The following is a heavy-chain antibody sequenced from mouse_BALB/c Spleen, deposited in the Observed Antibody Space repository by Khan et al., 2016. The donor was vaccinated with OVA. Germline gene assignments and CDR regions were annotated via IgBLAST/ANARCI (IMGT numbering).Heavy chain of an antibody. D-gene: IGHD2-10*01. CDR1: GFSLTNYG. CDR3: DRQPYYHYYIMDY. V-gene: IGHV2-6-1*01. CDR2: IWSDGST. J-gene: IGHJ4*01. Sequence: QVQLKQSGPGLVAPSQSLSITCTISGFSLTNYGVHWVRQPPGKGLEWLGVIWSDGSTTYNSALKSRLSISKDNSKSQVFLKMNSLQTDDTAMYYCDRQPYYHYYIMDYWGQGTTVTVSS.